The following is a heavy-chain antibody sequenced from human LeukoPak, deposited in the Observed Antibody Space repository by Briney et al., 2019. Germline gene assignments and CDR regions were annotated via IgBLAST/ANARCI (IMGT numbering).Heavy chain of an antibody. J-gene: IGHJ4*02. Sequence: TGGSLRLSCAASGFTFSSYWMSWVRQAPGKGLEWVANIKQDGSEKYYVDSVKGRFTISRDNAKNSLYLQMNSLRAEDTAVYYCARVFNPVVASGLDYWGQGTLVTVSS. CDR2: IKQDGSEK. V-gene: IGHV3-7*01. D-gene: IGHD1-14*01. CDR1: GFTFSSYW. CDR3: ARVFNPVVASGLDY.